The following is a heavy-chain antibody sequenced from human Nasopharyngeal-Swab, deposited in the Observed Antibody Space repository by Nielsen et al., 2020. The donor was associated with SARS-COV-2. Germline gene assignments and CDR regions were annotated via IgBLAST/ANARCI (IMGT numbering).Heavy chain of an antibody. Sequence: ASVNVSCKASGYTFTSYGISWVRQAPGQGLEWMGWISAYNGNTNYAQKLQGRVTMTTDTSTSTAYMELRSLRSDDTAVYYCARLAICGGDCYPFDYWGQGTLVTVSS. J-gene: IGHJ4*02. CDR1: GYTFTSYG. V-gene: IGHV1-18*01. D-gene: IGHD2-21*02. CDR2: ISAYNGNT. CDR3: ARLAICGGDCYPFDY.